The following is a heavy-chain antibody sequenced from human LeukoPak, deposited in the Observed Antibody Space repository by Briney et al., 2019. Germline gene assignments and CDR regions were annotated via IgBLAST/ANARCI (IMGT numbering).Heavy chain of an antibody. V-gene: IGHV4-34*01. J-gene: IGHJ4*02. CDR1: GGSFSGYY. D-gene: IGHD3-16*02. CDR2: INHSGST. CDR3: VRGGRYDYVWGSYRLYATFDY. Sequence: SETLSLTCAVYGGSFSGYYWSWIRQPPGKGLEWIGEINHSGSTNYNPSLKSRVTISVDTSKNQFSLKLSSVTAADTAVYYCVRGGRYDYVWGSYRLYATFDYWGQGTLVTVSS.